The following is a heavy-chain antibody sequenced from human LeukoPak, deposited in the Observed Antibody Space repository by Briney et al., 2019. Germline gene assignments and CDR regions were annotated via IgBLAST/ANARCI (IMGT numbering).Heavy chain of an antibody. Sequence: PGGSLRLSCATSGFTFSSYWMSWVRQAPGKGLEWVANIKQDGSEKYYVDSVKGRFTISRDNAKNSLYLQMNSLRAEDTAVYYCARGRDYGGNVADYWGQGTLVTVSS. CDR1: GFTFSSYW. CDR2: IKQDGSEK. V-gene: IGHV3-7*01. CDR3: ARGRDYGGNVADY. J-gene: IGHJ4*02. D-gene: IGHD4-23*01.